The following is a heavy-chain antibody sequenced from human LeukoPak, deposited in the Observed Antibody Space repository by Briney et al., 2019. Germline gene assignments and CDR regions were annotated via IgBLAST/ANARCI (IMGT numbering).Heavy chain of an antibody. D-gene: IGHD3-16*01. V-gene: IGHV4-39*01. CDR3: ARFTPQGYGWGGYNRFDP. Sequence: SETLSLTCAVYGGSISSSSYYWGWIRQPPGKGLEWIGSIYYSGSTYYDPSLKSRVTISVDTSKNQFSLNLTSVTAADTAVYYCARFTPQGYGWGGYNRFDPWGQGTLVTVSS. CDR1: GGSISSSSYY. J-gene: IGHJ5*02. CDR2: IYYSGST.